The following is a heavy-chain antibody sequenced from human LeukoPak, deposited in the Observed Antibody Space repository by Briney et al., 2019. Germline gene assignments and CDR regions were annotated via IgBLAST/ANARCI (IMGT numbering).Heavy chain of an antibody. Sequence: PGGSLRLSCAASGFTVSNNYMSWVRQAPGKGLEWVSVIYSGSSTYYADSVKGRFTISRDNSKNTLYLQMNSLRAEDTAVYYCARVSSISMVRGVIPSTDYWGLGTLVTVSS. CDR2: IYSGSST. CDR1: GFTVSNNY. J-gene: IGHJ4*02. D-gene: IGHD3-10*01. V-gene: IGHV3-53*01. CDR3: ARVSSISMVRGVIPSTDY.